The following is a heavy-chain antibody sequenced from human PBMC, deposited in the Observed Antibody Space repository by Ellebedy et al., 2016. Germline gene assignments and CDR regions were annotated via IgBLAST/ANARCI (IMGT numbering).Heavy chain of an antibody. CDR1: GFTFSTYW. CDR3: ARDRSRTMIALDY. D-gene: IGHD3-22*01. Sequence: GGSLRLSCAASGFTFSTYWMNWVRQAPGKGLEWVANIKQDGSEKYYVDSVKGRFTISRDNAKNSLYLQMNSLRAEDTAVYYCARDRSRTMIALDYWGQGTLVTVSS. J-gene: IGHJ4*02. CDR2: IKQDGSEK. V-gene: IGHV3-7*01.